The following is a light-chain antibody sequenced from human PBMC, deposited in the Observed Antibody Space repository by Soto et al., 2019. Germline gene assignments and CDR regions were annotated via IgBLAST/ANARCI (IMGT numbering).Light chain of an antibody. CDR1: QSVSSY. V-gene: IGKV3-11*01. J-gene: IGKJ4*01. CDR2: DAS. CDR3: QQRSNWPPLT. Sequence: EIVLTQSPATLSLSPGERATLSCRASQSVSSYLAWYQQKPGQAPRLLIYDASSRATGIPARFSGSGSGTDFTLTISSLEPEDFAVYYCQQRSNWPPLTFGGGTK.